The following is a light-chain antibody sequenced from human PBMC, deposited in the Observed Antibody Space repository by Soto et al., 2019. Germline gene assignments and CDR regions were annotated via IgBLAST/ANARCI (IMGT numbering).Light chain of an antibody. J-gene: IGKJ1*01. Sequence: EIVMTQSPATLSVSPGERVTLSFRASQSVSVDLAWYQQRPGQAPRLLIYGASTRATGIPVRFSGSGSGTEFSLTISSLQSEDFAFYYCQQYNNWPPWTFGQGTKVDIK. CDR1: QSVSVD. CDR2: GAS. CDR3: QQYNNWPPWT. V-gene: IGKV3-15*01.